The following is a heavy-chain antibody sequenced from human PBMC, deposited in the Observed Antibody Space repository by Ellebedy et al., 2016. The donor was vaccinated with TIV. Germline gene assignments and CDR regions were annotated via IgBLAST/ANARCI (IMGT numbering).Heavy chain of an antibody. V-gene: IGHV3-23*01. CDR3: AKGSKWLVTDY. J-gene: IGHJ4*02. CDR1: GFTFSSYA. D-gene: IGHD5-18*01. CDR2: ISGSGGST. Sequence: GESLKISXAASGFTFSSYAMSWVRQAPGKGLEWVSAISGSGGSTYYADSVKGRFTISRDNSKNTLYLQMNSLRAEDTAVYYCAKGSKWLVTDYWGQGTLVTVSS.